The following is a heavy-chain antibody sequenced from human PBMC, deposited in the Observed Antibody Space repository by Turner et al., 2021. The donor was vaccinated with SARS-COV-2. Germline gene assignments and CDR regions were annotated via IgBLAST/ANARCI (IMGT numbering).Heavy chain of an antibody. Sequence: EVQLVESGGGLVKPGGPLRLSCAPSDFTFSSYTMYWVRQAPGKGLEWVSSISSSSSYIYYADSVKGRFTISRDNAKNSLYLQMNSLRAEDTAVYYCATIAAAGIAVYHYYGMDVWGQGTTVTVSS. D-gene: IGHD6-13*01. CDR1: DFTFSSYT. CDR3: ATIAAAGIAVYHYYGMDV. CDR2: ISSSSSYI. J-gene: IGHJ6*02. V-gene: IGHV3-21*01.